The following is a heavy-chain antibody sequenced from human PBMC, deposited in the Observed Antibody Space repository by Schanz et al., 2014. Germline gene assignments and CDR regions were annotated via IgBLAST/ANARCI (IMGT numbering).Heavy chain of an antibody. D-gene: IGHD3-10*01. Sequence: QVQLVESGGGVVQPGRSLRLSCAASGFTFSSYGMHWVRQAPGKGLEWVAVIWYDGSNKYYADSVKGRFTISRDNSKNTLFLQMNSLRAEDAAVYHCVSSRSDSSYAVWGQGTLVTVSS. CDR3: VSSRSDSSYAV. J-gene: IGHJ4*02. CDR1: GFTFSSYG. V-gene: IGHV3-33*01. CDR2: IWYDGSNK.